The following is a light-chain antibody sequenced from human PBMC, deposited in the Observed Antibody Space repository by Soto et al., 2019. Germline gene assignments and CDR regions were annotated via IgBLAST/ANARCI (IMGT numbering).Light chain of an antibody. CDR3: QQYNSWPLT. Sequence: EVVMTQSPATLSVSPGETVTLSCRASQSVRTNLAWYQQKAGQAPRLLISAAYTRATGFPARFSGSGSGTEFTLTISSLQSEDVAVYYCQQYNSWPLTFGGGTKVEIK. CDR1: QSVRTN. V-gene: IGKV3-15*01. CDR2: AAY. J-gene: IGKJ4*01.